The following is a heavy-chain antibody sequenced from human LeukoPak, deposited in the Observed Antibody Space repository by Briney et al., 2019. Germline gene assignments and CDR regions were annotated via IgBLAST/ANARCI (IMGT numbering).Heavy chain of an antibody. CDR3: AKDRSSSTSCSNY. J-gene: IGHJ4*02. CDR1: GFTFSNYS. V-gene: IGHV3-23*01. D-gene: IGHD2-2*01. Sequence: GGSLRLSCAASGFTFSNYSLAWVRQAPGKGLEWVSGISGNGGSTSYADSVKGRFTISRDNSKNTLYLQMNSLRAEDTAVYYCAKDRSSSTSCSNYWGQGTLVTVSS. CDR2: ISGNGGST.